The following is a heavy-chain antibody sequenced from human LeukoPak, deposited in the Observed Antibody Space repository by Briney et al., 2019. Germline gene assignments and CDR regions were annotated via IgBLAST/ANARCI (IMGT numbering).Heavy chain of an antibody. CDR3: ARDSVGFLEWLPNTDY. D-gene: IGHD3-3*01. CDR1: GFTFSSYW. CDR2: IKRDGSEK. J-gene: IGHJ4*02. Sequence: HPGGSLRLSCAASGFTFSSYWMSWVRQAPGKGLEWVANIKRDGSEKYYVDSVKGRFTISRDNAKNSLYLQMNSLRAEDTAVYYCARDSVGFLEWLPNTDYWGQGTLVTVSS. V-gene: IGHV3-7*01.